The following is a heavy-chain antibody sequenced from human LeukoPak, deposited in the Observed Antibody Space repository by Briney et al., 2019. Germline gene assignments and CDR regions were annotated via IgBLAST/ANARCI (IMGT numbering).Heavy chain of an antibody. CDR3: ARAQSEIGGYYPEFFQH. D-gene: IGHD3-22*01. CDR1: GFTFSNYL. V-gene: IGHV3-74*01. CDR2: IKSEWKT. Sequence: GGSLRLSFASAGFTFSNYLMHWVRQAPGKGLVWVSRIKSEWKTNYADCVKGRFTISRQNAKITVSLKMNSLRAEDTGVYYCARAQSEIGGYYPEFFQHWGQGNRVTVSS. J-gene: IGHJ1*01.